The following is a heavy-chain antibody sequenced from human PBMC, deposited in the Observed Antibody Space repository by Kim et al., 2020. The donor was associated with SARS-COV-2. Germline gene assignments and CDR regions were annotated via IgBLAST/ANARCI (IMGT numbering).Heavy chain of an antibody. Sequence: GGSLRLSCAASGFTFSSYGMHWVRQAPGKGLEWVAVIWYDGSNKYYADSVKGRFTISRDNSKNTLYLQMNSLRAEDTAVYYCARERMGDFWSGYNRYYYGMDVWGQGTTVTVSS. D-gene: IGHD3-3*01. J-gene: IGHJ6*02. CDR3: ARERMGDFWSGYNRYYYGMDV. CDR2: IWYDGSNK. CDR1: GFTFSSYG. V-gene: IGHV3-33*01.